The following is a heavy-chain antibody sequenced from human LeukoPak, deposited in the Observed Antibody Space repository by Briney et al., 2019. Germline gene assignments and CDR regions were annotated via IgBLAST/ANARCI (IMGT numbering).Heavy chain of an antibody. Sequence: GVSLRLSCAASGFTFSSYSMNWVRQAPGKGLEWVSSISSSSSYIYYADSVKGRFTISRDNAKNSLYLQMNSLRAEDTAVYYCATEVGDGTVTTWGNDYWGQGTLVTVSS. CDR2: ISSSSSYI. D-gene: IGHD4-17*01. CDR1: GFTFSSYS. J-gene: IGHJ4*02. V-gene: IGHV3-21*01. CDR3: ATEVGDGTVTTWGNDY.